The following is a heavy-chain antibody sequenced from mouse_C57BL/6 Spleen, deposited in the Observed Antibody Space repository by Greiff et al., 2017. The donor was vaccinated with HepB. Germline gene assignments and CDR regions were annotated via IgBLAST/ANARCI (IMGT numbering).Heavy chain of an antibody. CDR1: GYTFTGYW. CDR2: IVPGSGST. CDR3: ARSDGSSPYWYFDV. Sequence: VQGVESGAELMKPGASVKLSCKATGYTFTGYWIEWVKQRPGHGLEWIGEIVPGSGSTNYNEKLKGKATFTADTSSNTAYMQLSSLTTEDSAIYYCARSDGSSPYWYFDVWGTGTTVTVSS. V-gene: IGHV1-9*01. D-gene: IGHD1-1*01. J-gene: IGHJ1*03.